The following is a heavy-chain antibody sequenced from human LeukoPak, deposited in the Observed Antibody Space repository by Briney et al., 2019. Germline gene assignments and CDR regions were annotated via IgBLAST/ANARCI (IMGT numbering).Heavy chain of an antibody. CDR1: GYTFTGYY. D-gene: IGHD5-18*01. V-gene: IGHV1-2*02. Sequence: ASVKVSCKASGYTFTGYYMHWVRQAPGQGLEWMGWINPNSGGTNYAQKLQGRVTMTRDTSISTAYMELSRLRSDDTAVYYCASNLDTAMENWYFDLWGRGTLVTVSS. CDR2: INPNSGGT. J-gene: IGHJ2*01. CDR3: ASNLDTAMENWYFDL.